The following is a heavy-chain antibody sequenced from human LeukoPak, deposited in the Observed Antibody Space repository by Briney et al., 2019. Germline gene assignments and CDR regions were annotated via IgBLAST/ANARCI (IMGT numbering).Heavy chain of an antibody. CDR3: ARDTAATAAHFDY. J-gene: IGHJ4*02. D-gene: IGHD2-15*01. CDR2: IYYSGST. Sequence: SETLSLTCTVSGDSISNYYWSWIRQPPGKGLEWIGYIYYSGSTKYNPSLKSRVTILVDTSKNQFSLKLSSVTAADTAVYYCARDTAATAAHFDYWGQGTLVTVSS. CDR1: GDSISNYY. V-gene: IGHV4-59*01.